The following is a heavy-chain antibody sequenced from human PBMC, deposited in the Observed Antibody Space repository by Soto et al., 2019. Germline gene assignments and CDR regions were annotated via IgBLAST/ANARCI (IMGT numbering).Heavy chain of an antibody. CDR1: GYSFTSYL. CDR3: ARQYCSSNSCYTGPYFDG. D-gene: IGHD2-2*02. V-gene: IGHV5-51*01. CDR2: IYPGDSDT. Sequence: GESLKISFKGSGYSFTSYLIGWVRQMPVKGLEWMGIIYPGDSDTRYSPSFQGQVTISADKSISTAYLQWSSLNASDTAMYYCARQYCSSNSCYTGPYFDGWGQRTLVALCS. J-gene: IGHJ4*02.